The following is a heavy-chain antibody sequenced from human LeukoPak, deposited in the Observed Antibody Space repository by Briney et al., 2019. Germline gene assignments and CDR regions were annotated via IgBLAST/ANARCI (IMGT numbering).Heavy chain of an antibody. CDR2: ISGSGGST. CDR3: AKVEDSGFPYYFDY. D-gene: IGHD5-12*01. J-gene: IGHJ4*02. V-gene: IGHV3-23*01. Sequence: QPGGSLRLSCAVSGFTFSDYAMSWVRQAPGKGLEWVSAISGSGGSTYYADSVKGRFTISRDNSKNTLDLQMNSLRAEDTAVYYCAKVEDSGFPYYFDYWGQGTLVTVSS. CDR1: GFTFSDYA.